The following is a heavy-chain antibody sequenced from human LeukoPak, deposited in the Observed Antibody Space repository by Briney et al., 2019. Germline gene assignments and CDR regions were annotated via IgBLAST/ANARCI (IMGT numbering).Heavy chain of an antibody. CDR3: AKDPTGSYYDSRGYYPNDY. CDR1: GFTFSSYG. J-gene: IGHJ4*02. Sequence: GGSLRLSCAASGFTFSSYGMHWVRQAPGKGLEWVAFIRYDGSNKYYADSVKGRFTISRDNSKNTLYLQMNSLRAEDTAVYYCAKDPTGSYYDSRGYYPNDYWGQGTLVTVSS. V-gene: IGHV3-30*02. CDR2: IRYDGSNK. D-gene: IGHD3-22*01.